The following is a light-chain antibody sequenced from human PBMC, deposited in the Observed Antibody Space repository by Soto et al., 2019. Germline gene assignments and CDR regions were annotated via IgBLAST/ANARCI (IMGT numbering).Light chain of an antibody. V-gene: IGKV2-28*01. CDR3: MQALYTPWT. J-gene: IGKJ1*01. Sequence: DIVMTQSPLSLPVTPGEPASISCRSSQSLLHSNGYNYLDWYLQKPGQSPQLLIYLGSNRASGVSDRFSGSGSGTYFTLKISRVEAEDVGVYYCMQALYTPWTFGQGTRV. CDR1: QSLLHSNGYNY. CDR2: LGS.